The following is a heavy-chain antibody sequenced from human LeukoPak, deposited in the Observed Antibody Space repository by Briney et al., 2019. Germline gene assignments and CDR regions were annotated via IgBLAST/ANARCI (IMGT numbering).Heavy chain of an antibody. D-gene: IGHD2-15*01. CDR2: LYYGGSH. CDR3: ARVNDCSGRRWFSRWFDP. V-gene: IGHV4-39*07. CDR1: GASISNSDFY. J-gene: IGHJ5*02. Sequence: SETLSLTCTVSGASISNSDFYWGWIRQPPGKGLEWIGTLYYGGSHLYNASLTSRVSMSVETSKSQFSLRLSSVTAADTAVYYCARVNDCSGRRWFSRWFDPWGQGTLITVSS.